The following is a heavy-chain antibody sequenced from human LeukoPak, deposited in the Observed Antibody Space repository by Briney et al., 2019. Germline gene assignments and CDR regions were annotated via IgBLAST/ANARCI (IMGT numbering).Heavy chain of an antibody. CDR2: IWYDGSNK. CDR1: GFTFSSYG. D-gene: IGHD3-10*01. CDR3: ARPSRITMVRGVIGPDY. J-gene: IGHJ4*02. V-gene: IGHV3-33*01. Sequence: GGSLRHSCAASGFTFSSYGMHWVRQAPGKGLEWVAVIWYDGSNKYYADSVKGRFTISRDNSKNTLYLQMNSLRAEDTAVYYCARPSRITMVRGVIGPDYWGQGTLVTVSS.